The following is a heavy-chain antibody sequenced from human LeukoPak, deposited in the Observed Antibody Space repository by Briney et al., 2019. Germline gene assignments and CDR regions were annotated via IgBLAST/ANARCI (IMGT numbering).Heavy chain of an antibody. CDR3: ARGASSWDY. CDR1: GYTFTGQH. Sequence: GASLKVSCKASGYTFTGQHLHWVRPAPGQGLEWMGWINPKSGGANSAQKFLGRVSMTRDTSISTVYMDLNSLRAEDTAVYYCARGASSWDYWGQGTLVTVSS. D-gene: IGHD6-13*01. J-gene: IGHJ4*02. CDR2: INPKSGGA. V-gene: IGHV1-2*02.